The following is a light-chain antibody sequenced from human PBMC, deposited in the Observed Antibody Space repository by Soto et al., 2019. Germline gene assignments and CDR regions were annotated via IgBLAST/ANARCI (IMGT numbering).Light chain of an antibody. CDR1: QSVSGSY. V-gene: IGKV3-20*01. CDR2: GAS. J-gene: IGKJ3*01. Sequence: EIVLTQSPGTLSLSPGEGATLSCRASQSVSGSYLAWYQQKPGQAPRLLIYGASRRATGIPDRFSGSGSGTDFTLTIRRLEPEDCAVYYCQQYGSSPSTFGPGTTVDIK. CDR3: QQYGSSPST.